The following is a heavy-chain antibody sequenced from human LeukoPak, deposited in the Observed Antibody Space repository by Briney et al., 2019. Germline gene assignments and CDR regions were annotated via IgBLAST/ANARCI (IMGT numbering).Heavy chain of an antibody. CDR1: GFTFSSYV. D-gene: IGHD3-9*01. J-gene: IGHJ4*02. V-gene: IGHV3-23*01. Sequence: PGGSLRLSCAASGFTFSSYVMSWVRQAPGKGLEWVSAISGSGGSTYYADSVKGRFTISRDNSKNTLYLQMNSLRAEDTAVYYCAKNGICRCYDILTGYCGHDYWGQGTLVTVSS. CDR3: AKNGICRCYDILTGYCGHDY. CDR2: ISGSGGST.